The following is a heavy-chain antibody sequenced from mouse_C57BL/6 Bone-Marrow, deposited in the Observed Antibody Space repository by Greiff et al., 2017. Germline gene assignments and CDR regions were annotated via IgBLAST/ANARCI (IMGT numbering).Heavy chain of an antibody. CDR1: GYTFTSYD. J-gene: IGHJ3*01. Sequence: QVHVKQSGPELVKPGASVKLSCKASGYTFTSYDINWVKQSPGQGLEWIGWIYPRDGSTKYNEKFKGKATLTVDTSSSTAYMELHSLTSEDSAVYFCARRDYSNYGGFAYWGQGTLVTVSA. CDR3: ARRDYSNYGGFAY. V-gene: IGHV1-85*01. CDR2: IYPRDGST. D-gene: IGHD2-5*01.